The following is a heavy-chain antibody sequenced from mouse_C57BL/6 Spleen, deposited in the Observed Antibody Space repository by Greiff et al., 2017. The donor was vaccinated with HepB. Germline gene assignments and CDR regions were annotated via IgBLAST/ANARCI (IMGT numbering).Heavy chain of an antibody. CDR1: GYTFTSYW. CDR2: IDPSDSYT. D-gene: IGHD1-1*01. J-gene: IGHJ2*01. V-gene: IGHV1-69*01. Sequence: QVQLQQPGAELVMPGASVKLSCKASGYTFTSYWMHWVKQRPGQGLEWIGEIDPSDSYTNYNQKFKGKSTLTVDKSSSTAYMQLNSLTSEDSAVYYCASGTSSYGYFDYWGQGTTLTVSS. CDR3: ASGTSSYGYFDY.